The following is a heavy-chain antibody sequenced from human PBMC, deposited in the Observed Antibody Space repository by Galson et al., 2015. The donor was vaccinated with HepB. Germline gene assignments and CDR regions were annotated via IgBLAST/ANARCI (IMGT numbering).Heavy chain of an antibody. CDR2: INTDGSSA. J-gene: IGHJ4*02. D-gene: IGHD3-10*01. V-gene: IGHV3-74*01. CDR3: ISSYWGAPNY. Sequence: LRLSCAASGFTFSYYAMHWVRQAPGKGLVWVSRINTDGSSATYADSVKGRFTISRDNAKNTLYLQMNSLRAEDTAVYYCISSYWGAPNYWGQGTLVTVSS. CDR1: GFTFSYYA.